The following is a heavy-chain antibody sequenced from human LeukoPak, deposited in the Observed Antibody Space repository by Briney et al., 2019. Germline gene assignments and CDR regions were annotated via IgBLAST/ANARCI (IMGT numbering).Heavy chain of an antibody. D-gene: IGHD4-17*01. Sequence: GGSLRLSCAASGFTFSSYSMNWVRQAPGKGLEWVSYISSSSSTIYYADSVKGRFTISRDNAKNSLYLQMNSLRAEDTAVYYCARVEDDYGDYLDYWGQGTLVTVSS. V-gene: IGHV3-48*04. CDR3: ARVEDDYGDYLDY. CDR1: GFTFSSYS. J-gene: IGHJ4*02. CDR2: ISSSSSTI.